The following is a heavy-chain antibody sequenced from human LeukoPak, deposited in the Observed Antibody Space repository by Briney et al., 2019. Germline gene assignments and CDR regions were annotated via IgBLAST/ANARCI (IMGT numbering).Heavy chain of an antibody. V-gene: IGHV3-74*01. Sequence: GGSLRLSCAASGFTVSSYWMRWVRQAPGKGLVWVSRINTDGSSTTYADSVKGRFTISRDNAKNTLYPQMNSLRAEDTAVYYCARGASASPSQFDYWGQGTLVTVSS. CDR1: GFTVSSYW. J-gene: IGHJ4*02. CDR2: INTDGSST. D-gene: IGHD3-3*01. CDR3: ARGASASPSQFDY.